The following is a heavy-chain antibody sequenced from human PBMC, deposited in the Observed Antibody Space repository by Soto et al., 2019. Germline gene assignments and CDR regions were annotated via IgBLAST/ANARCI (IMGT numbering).Heavy chain of an antibody. CDR1: GLTFNNYW. CDR2: INGAGRTT. V-gene: IGHV3-74*01. J-gene: IGHJ5*02. Sequence: EVQLVESGGALVQPGGSLRLSCTASGLTFNNYWMHWVRQAPGKGPEWVARINGAGRTTTYADSVRGRITITRDNAKNTVELQMNSLRAEDTAAYYCAGVDYAGAGTFCLTAPRGQGTLVTVSS. D-gene: IGHD3-10*01. CDR3: AGVDYAGAGTFCLTAP.